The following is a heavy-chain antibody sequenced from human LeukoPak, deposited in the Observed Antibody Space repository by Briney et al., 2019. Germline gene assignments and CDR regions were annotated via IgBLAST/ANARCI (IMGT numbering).Heavy chain of an antibody. CDR3: ARRGYSSSWYEDY. D-gene: IGHD6-13*01. CDR2: IYYSGST. V-gene: IGHV4-39*01. Sequence: SETLSLTCTVSGGSLSSSSYYWGWIRQPPGKGLEWIGSIYYSGSTYYNPSLKSRVTISVDTSKNQFSLKLSSVTAADTAVYYCARRGYSSSWYEDYWGQGTLVTVSS. J-gene: IGHJ4*02. CDR1: GGSLSSSSYY.